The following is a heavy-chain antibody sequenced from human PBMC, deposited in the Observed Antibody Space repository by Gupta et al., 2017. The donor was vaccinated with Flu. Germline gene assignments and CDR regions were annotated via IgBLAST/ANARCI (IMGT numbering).Heavy chain of an antibody. J-gene: IGHJ4*02. D-gene: IGHD2-21*01. CDR3: ARVYSVTSWSY. CDR1: GFSITSGFN. Sequence: QVQLHESGPGLVKPSETLSLTCTVSGFSITSGFNWGWIRQSPVKGLEWIASIYHLGNTHYNPSLQSGVTISVDTSKNQFYLKMTTVTAADAAADYCARVYSVTSWSYWGQGIQVTVSS. V-gene: IGHV4-38-2*02. CDR2: IYHLGNT.